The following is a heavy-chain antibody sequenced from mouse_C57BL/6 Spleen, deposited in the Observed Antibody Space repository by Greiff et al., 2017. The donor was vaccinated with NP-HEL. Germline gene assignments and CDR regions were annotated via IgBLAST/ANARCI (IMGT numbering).Heavy chain of an antibody. CDR2: IYPRSGNT. D-gene: IGHD3-2*02. CDR3: ARRDSSGPYFDY. V-gene: IGHV1-81*01. J-gene: IGHJ2*01. CDR1: GYTFTSYG. Sequence: VQLQQSGAELARPGASVKLSCKASGYTFTSYGISWVKQRTGQGLEWIGEIYPRSGNTYYNEKFKGKATLTADKSSSTAYMELRSLTSEDSAVYFCARRDSSGPYFDYWGQGTTLTVSS.